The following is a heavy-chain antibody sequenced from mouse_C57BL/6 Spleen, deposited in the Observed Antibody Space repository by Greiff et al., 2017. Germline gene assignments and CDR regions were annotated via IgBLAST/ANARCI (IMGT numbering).Heavy chain of an antibody. Sequence: QVQLKQSGPELVKPGASVKLSCKASGYTFTSYDINWVKQRPGQGLEWIGWIYPRDGSTKYNEKFKGKATLTVDTSSSTAYMELHSLTSEDSAVYFCARRSNYDYYAMDYWGQGTSVTVSS. V-gene: IGHV1-85*01. D-gene: IGHD2-5*01. CDR1: GYTFTSYD. CDR3: ARRSNYDYYAMDY. J-gene: IGHJ4*01. CDR2: IYPRDGST.